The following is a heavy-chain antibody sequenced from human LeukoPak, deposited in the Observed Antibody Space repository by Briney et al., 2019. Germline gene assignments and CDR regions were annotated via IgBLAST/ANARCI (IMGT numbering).Heavy chain of an antibody. CDR2: INPNSGGT. J-gene: IGHJ4*02. CDR1: GYTFTSYY. D-gene: IGHD3-9*01. V-gene: IGHV1-2*02. CDR3: AAYYDILTGYRWSFDY. Sequence: ASVKVSCKASGYTFTSYYMHWVRQAPGQGLEWMGWINPNSGGTNYAQKFQGRVTMTRDTSISTAYMELSRLRSDDTAVYYCAAYYDILTGYRWSFDYWGQGTLVTVSS.